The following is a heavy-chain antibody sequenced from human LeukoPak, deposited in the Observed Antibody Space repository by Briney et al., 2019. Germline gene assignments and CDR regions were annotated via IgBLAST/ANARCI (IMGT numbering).Heavy chain of an antibody. CDR1: GFTFSSYW. CDR2: IKQDGSEK. J-gene: IGHJ4*02. V-gene: IGHV3-7*01. D-gene: IGHD5-18*01. Sequence: GGSLRLSCAASGFTFSSYWMSWVRQAPGEGLEWVANIKQDGSEKYYVDSVKGRFTISRDNAKNSLYLQMNSLRAEDTAVYYCARDFEDTAMGGDYWGQGTLVTVSS. CDR3: ARDFEDTAMGGDY.